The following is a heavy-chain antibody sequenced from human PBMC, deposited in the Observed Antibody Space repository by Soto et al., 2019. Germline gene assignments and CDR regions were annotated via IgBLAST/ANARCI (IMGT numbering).Heavy chain of an antibody. CDR3: ARGIVATMGVEYYFDY. CDR1: GGSISGGGHS. V-gene: IGHV4-30-2*01. CDR2: IYHSGST. J-gene: IGHJ4*02. Sequence: SETLCLTCAVSGGSISGGGHSRSWIRQPPGKGLEWIGYIYHSGSTYYNPSLKSRVTISVDRSKNQFSLKLSSVTAADTAVYYCARGIVATMGVEYYFDYWGQGTLVTVSS. D-gene: IGHD5-12*01.